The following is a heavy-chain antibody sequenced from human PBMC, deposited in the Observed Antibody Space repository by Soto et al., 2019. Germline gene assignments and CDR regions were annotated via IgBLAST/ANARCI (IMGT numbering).Heavy chain of an antibody. CDR1: GFTFSTYA. Sequence: EVQLLESGGGLVQPGGSLRLYCAASGFTFSTYAMNWDRQAPGNGLEWVSAISGSGGSIHYADSVKGRFTISRDNSKNTLYLQMNSLRDEDTAVYHCVKGYWKGDVWGQGTTVTVSS. V-gene: IGHV3-23*01. J-gene: IGHJ6*02. D-gene: IGHD1-1*01. CDR2: ISGSGGSI. CDR3: VKGYWKGDV.